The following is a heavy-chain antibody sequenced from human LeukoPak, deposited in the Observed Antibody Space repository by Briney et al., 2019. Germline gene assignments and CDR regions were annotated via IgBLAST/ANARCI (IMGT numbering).Heavy chain of an antibody. CDR2: IYSGGST. CDR1: GFTVSSTY. D-gene: IGHD3-22*01. Sequence: GGSLSLSCAASGFTVSSTYMSWVRQAPGKGLEWVSVIYSGGSTYYEDSVKGRFTVSRNNSKNTLYLQMNSLRAEDTAVYYCARAPFTYDSSGDSFDIWGQGTMVSVSS. J-gene: IGHJ3*02. CDR3: ARAPFTYDSSGDSFDI. V-gene: IGHV3-66*01.